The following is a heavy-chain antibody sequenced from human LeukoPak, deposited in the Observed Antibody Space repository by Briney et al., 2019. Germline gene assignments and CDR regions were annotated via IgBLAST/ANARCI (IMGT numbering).Heavy chain of an antibody. CDR1: GLTFSSYW. CDR2: ISSNSSYI. V-gene: IGHV3-21*01. D-gene: IGHD6-6*01. J-gene: IGHJ4*02. CDR3: ARDLLEYSSSSVDY. Sequence: GGSLRLSCAGSGLTFSSYWMHWVRQAPGKGLVWVSSISSNSSYIYYADSVKGRFTISRDNAKNSLYLQMNSLRAEDTAVYYCARDLLEYSSSSVDYWGQGTLVTVSS.